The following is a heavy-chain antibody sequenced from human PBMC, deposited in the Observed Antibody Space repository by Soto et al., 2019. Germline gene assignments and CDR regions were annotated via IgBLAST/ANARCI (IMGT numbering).Heavy chain of an antibody. CDR2: IYYSGST. J-gene: IGHJ6*02. CDR1: GGSVSSHTYY. CDR3: ASRPYSGSFTGYYYYGMDV. V-gene: IGHV4-61*01. Sequence: KSSETLSLTCTVSGGSVSSHTYYWSWIRQPPGEGPEWIGYIYYSGSTNYNPSLKSRVTISVDTSKNQFSLKLSSVTAADTAVYYCASRPYSGSFTGYYYYGMDVWGQGTTVTVSS. D-gene: IGHD1-26*01.